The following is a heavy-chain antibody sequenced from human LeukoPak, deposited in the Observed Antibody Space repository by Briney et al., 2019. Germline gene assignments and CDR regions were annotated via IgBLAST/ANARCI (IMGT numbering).Heavy chain of an antibody. CDR2: IGTIISTT. V-gene: IGHV3-48*03. CDR3: ARSVYDLPGQRLVPGLDY. D-gene: IGHD6-13*01. J-gene: IGHJ4*02. CDR1: GFTFGSYE. Sequence: GGSLRLSCAASGFTFGSYEMNWVRQAPGKGLEWVAYIGTIISTTYYADSVKGRFTISRDDAKSSLYLQMSSLRAEDTAIYYCARSVYDLPGQRLVPGLDYWGQGTLVTVSS.